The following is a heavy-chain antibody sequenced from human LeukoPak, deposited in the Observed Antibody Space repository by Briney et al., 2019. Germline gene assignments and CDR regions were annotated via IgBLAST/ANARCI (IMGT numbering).Heavy chain of an antibody. CDR3: ASPRDYDTTGYRYDF. J-gene: IGHJ4*02. Sequence: GGSLRLSCAASGFTFSSYEMNWVRQAPGKGLEWVSYISSSGSTIYYADSVKGRFTISRHISKNMLYLQMSSLRAEDTAVYYCASPRDYDTTGYRYDFWGQGTLVTVSS. CDR2: ISSSGSTI. V-gene: IGHV3-48*03. D-gene: IGHD3-22*01. CDR1: GFTFSSYE.